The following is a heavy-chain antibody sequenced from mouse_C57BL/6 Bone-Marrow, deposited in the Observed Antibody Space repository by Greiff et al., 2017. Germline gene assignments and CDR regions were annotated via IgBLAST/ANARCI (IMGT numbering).Heavy chain of an antibody. V-gene: IGHV1-53*01. CDR1: GYTFTSYW. D-gene: IGHD2-4*01. CDR2: INPSNGGT. CDR3: ASMITTSGYYYAMDY. J-gene: IGHJ4*01. Sequence: VQLQQPGTELVKPGASVKLSCKASGYTFTSYWMHWVKQRPGQGLEWIGNINPSNGGTNYNEKFKSKATLTVDKSSSPAYMQLSSLTSEDSAVYYCASMITTSGYYYAMDYWGQGTSVTVSS.